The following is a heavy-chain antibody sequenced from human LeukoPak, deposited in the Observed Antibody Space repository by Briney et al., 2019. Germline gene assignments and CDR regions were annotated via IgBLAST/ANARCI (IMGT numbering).Heavy chain of an antibody. CDR3: ARSYASSWYWNWFDP. CDR1: GFTFSSYE. V-gene: IGHV3-48*03. D-gene: IGHD6-13*01. J-gene: IGHJ5*02. Sequence: GGSLRLSCAASGFTFSSYEMNWVRQAPGKGLKWVSYISISGNTIYYADSVKGRFTISRDNAKNSLYLQMNSLRAEDTAVYYCARSYASSWYWNWFDPWGQGTLVTVSS. CDR2: ISISGNTI.